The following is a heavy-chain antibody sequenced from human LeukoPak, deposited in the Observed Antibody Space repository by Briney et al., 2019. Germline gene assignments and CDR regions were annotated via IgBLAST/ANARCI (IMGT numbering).Heavy chain of an antibody. V-gene: IGHV4-39*01. CDR1: GGSISSSSYY. CDR3: ARLVGTIAARPVDY. Sequence: KPSETLSLTCTVSGGSISSSSYYWGWIRQPPGKGLEWIGSIYYSGSTYYNPSLKSRVTISVDTSKNQFSLKLSSVTAADTAVYYCARLVGTIAARPVDYWGQGTLVTVSS. CDR2: IYYSGST. D-gene: IGHD6-6*01. J-gene: IGHJ4*02.